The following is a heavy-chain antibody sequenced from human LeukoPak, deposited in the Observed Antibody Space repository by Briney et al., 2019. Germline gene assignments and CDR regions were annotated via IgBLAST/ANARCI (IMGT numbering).Heavy chain of an antibody. V-gene: IGHV4-59*01. Sequence: SETLSLTCTVSGGSISSYYWSWIRQPPGKGLEWIGYIYYSGSTNYNPSLKSRVTISVDTSKNQFSLKLSSVTAADTAVYYCARAPHFFDTTGSRYYFDYWGQGALVTVSS. J-gene: IGHJ4*02. CDR1: GGSISSYY. CDR3: ARAPHFFDTTGSRYYFDY. CDR2: IYYSGST. D-gene: IGHD3-22*01.